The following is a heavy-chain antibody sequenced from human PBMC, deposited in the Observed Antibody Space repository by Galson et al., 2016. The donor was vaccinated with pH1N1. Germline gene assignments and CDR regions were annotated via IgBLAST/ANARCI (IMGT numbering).Heavy chain of an antibody. V-gene: IGHV6-1*01. CDR1: GDSVSSTNCA. J-gene: IGHJ6*02. CDR3: ARDRGSTLFHNHGMDV. Sequence: CAISGDSVSSTNCAWDWIRQSPSRGLEWLGRTYYRSKWYNDYAVPVQSRITINPDTSKNQLSLHLNSVTPEDTAVYYCARDRGSTLFHNHGMDVWGQGTTVIVSS. D-gene: IGHD3-10*01. CDR2: TYYRSKWYN.